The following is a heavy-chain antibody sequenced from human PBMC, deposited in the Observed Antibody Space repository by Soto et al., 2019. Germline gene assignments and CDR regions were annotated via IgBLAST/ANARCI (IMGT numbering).Heavy chain of an antibody. CDR2: MNPNSGDT. CDR1: GYTFTSYD. CDR3: GRGYNWHSEY. J-gene: IGHJ4*02. D-gene: IGHD1-7*01. Sequence: QVQLVQSGAEVKKPGASVKVSCKASGYTFTSYDINWVRQATGQGLEWMGWMNPNSGDTGYAPKFQGRVTRTRDTSLRTAYIELSSMTSDDTAVYYCGRGYNWHSEYWGQGTLGNVSS. V-gene: IGHV1-8*01.